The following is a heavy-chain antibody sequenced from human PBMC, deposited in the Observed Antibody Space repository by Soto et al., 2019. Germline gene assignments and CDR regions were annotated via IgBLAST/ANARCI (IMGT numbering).Heavy chain of an antibody. Sequence: EVQLVESGGGLVQPGGSLRLSCAASGFTFSNYWMHWVRQGPGKGLVWVSRIKSDGRSTNYADSVKGRFTISRDNAKNTVYLQMNSLRAEDTAVSYCARGCLYGSGSYYKDFWGQGILVTVSS. J-gene: IGHJ4*02. V-gene: IGHV3-74*01. CDR1: GFTFSNYW. D-gene: IGHD3-10*01. CDR3: ARGCLYGSGSYYKDF. CDR2: IKSDGRST.